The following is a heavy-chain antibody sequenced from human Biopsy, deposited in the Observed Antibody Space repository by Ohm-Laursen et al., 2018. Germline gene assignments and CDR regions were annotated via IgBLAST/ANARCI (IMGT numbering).Heavy chain of an antibody. D-gene: IGHD2/OR15-2a*01. J-gene: IGHJ6*02. CDR1: GDSINSSC. V-gene: IGHV4-59*01. Sequence: PSQTLSLTCIVSGDSINSSCWSWIRQAPGKGLEWIGFISNSGNTNYNPSLKSRVTISADTSKNQFSLRLNSVTAADTAVYHCARATNSTGWPYYYFYGMDVWGQGTTVTVSS. CDR2: ISNSGNT. CDR3: ARATNSTGWPYYYFYGMDV.